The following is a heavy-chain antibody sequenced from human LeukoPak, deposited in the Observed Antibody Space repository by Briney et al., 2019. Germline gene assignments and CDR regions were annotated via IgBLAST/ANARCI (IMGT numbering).Heavy chain of an antibody. CDR3: AREGSIFGVVIDY. CDR1: GYSISSGYY. D-gene: IGHD3-3*01. Sequence: SATLSLTCTVSGYSISSGYYWGWIRQPPGKGLEWIRSIYHSGSTYYNPSLKSRVTISVDTSKNQFSLKLSSVTAADTAVYYCAREGSIFGVVIDYWGQGTLVTVSS. J-gene: IGHJ4*02. V-gene: IGHV4-38-2*02. CDR2: IYHSGST.